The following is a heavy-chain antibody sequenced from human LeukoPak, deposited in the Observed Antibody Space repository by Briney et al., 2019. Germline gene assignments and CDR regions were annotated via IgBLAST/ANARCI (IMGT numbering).Heavy chain of an antibody. CDR3: AKDAIGQYRPYYFDC. J-gene: IGHJ4*02. CDR2: ISGSGEST. V-gene: IGHV3-23*01. D-gene: IGHD3-16*02. Sequence: QSGGFLRLSCAASGFTFSSFAMSWVRQAPGKGLEWVSSISGSGESTYYADYVKGRFTVSRDNSKNTLNLQLNSLRAEDTAVYYCAKDAIGQYRPYYFDCWGQGTLVTVSS. CDR1: GFTFSSFA.